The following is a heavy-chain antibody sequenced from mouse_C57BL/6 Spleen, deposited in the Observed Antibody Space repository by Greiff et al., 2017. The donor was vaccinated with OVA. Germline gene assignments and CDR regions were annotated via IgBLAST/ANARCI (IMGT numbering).Heavy chain of an antibody. Sequence: QVQLQQPGAELVRPGSSVKLSCKASGYTFTSYWMHWVKQRPIQGLEWIGNIDPSDSETHYNQKFKDKATLTGDNSASTAYMQLSSLTSEDSAVYYCARSEGQRWAVDYWGQGTSVTVSS. V-gene: IGHV1-52*01. CDR3: ARSEGQRWAVDY. CDR2: IDPSDSET. J-gene: IGHJ4*01. CDR1: GYTFTSYW. D-gene: IGHD2-3*01.